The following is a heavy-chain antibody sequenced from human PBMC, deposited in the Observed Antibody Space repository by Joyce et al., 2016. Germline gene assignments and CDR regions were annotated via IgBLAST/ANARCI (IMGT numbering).Heavy chain of an antibody. Sequence: EVYLVESGGGLVQPGGSLRLSCAASGFSFRYFWVDWVGQAQGKGLEWVAQINEDGSEKNYMDSLRGRFTISRDNAKNSVDLQINSLRVEDTAVYYCTRGSGTGWFDPWGQGTLVTVSS. V-gene: IGHV3-7*03. J-gene: IGHJ5*02. CDR3: TRGSGTGWFDP. CDR2: INEDGSEK. CDR1: GFSFRYFW. D-gene: IGHD6-13*01.